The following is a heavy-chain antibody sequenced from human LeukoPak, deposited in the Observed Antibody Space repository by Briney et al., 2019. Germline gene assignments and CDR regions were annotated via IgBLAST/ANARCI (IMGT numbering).Heavy chain of an antibody. V-gene: IGHV3-21*01. CDR1: GLTFSSYS. D-gene: IGHD3-22*01. J-gene: IGHJ3*02. Sequence: GGSLRLSCAASGLTFSSYSMNWVRQAPGKGLEWVSSISSSSSYIYYADSVKGRFTISRDNSKNTLYLQMNSLRAEDTAVYYCASQYYYDSSGYHRAFDIWGQGTMVTVSS. CDR3: ASQYYYDSSGYHRAFDI. CDR2: ISSSSSYI.